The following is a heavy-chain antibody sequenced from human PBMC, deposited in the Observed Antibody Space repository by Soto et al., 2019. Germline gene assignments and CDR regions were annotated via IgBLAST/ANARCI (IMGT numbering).Heavy chain of an antibody. CDR3: ARRYSSSFDY. J-gene: IGHJ4*02. CDR1: GGSISSYY. V-gene: IGHV4-59*08. CDR2: IYYSGST. Sequence: SETLSLTCPVSGGSISSYYWSWIRQPPGKGLEWIGYIYYSGSTNYNPSLKSRVTISVDTSKNQFSPKLSSVTAADTAVYYCARRYSSSFDYWGQGTLVTVSS. D-gene: IGHD6-13*01.